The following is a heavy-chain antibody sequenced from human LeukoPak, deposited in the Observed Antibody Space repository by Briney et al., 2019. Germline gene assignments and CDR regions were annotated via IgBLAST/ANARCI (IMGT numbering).Heavy chain of an antibody. CDR2: IYYSGST. V-gene: IGHV4-59*01. Sequence: SETLSLTCTVSVGSISSYYWSWIRQPPGKGLEWIGYIYYSGSTNYNPSLKSRVTISVDTSKNQFSLKLSSVTAADTAVYYCALARVPFRTGNFDYWAQGTLVTVSS. D-gene: IGHD7-27*01. J-gene: IGHJ4*02. CDR1: VGSISSYY. CDR3: ALARVPFRTGNFDY.